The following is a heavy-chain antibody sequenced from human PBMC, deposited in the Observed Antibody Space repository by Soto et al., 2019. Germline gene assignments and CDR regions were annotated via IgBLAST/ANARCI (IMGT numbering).Heavy chain of an antibody. Sequence: EVQLVESGGGSVRPGGSLRLHCAASGFTFSSHWMYWVRQAPGKGLFWVSRINSEGSSRRYADSVNGRFTVSRDNAKNTLYLQMTSLRAEDTAVYYCAREATYSSGRGMDVWGQGTLVTVSS. CDR1: GFTFSSHW. CDR2: INSEGSSR. J-gene: IGHJ4*02. D-gene: IGHD3-22*01. V-gene: IGHV3-74*01. CDR3: AREATYSSGRGMDV.